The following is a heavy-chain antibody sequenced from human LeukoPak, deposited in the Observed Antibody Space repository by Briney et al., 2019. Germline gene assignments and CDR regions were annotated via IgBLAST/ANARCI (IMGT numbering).Heavy chain of an antibody. D-gene: IGHD6-13*01. Sequence: PSETLSLTCAVYGGSFSGYYWSWIRQPPGKGLEWIGEINHSGSTNYNPSLKSRVTISVDTSKNQFSLKLSSVTAADTAVYYCVRGAPPGIAAAGTKFDPWGQGTLVTVSS. V-gene: IGHV4-34*01. J-gene: IGHJ5*02. CDR2: INHSGST. CDR1: GGSFSGYY. CDR3: VRGAPPGIAAAGTKFDP.